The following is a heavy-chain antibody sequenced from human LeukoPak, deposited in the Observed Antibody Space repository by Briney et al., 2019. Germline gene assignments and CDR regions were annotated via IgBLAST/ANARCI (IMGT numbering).Heavy chain of an antibody. CDR3: ATIYSGYYDSSGLLDY. Sequence: ASVKVSCKASGYNFTSYYMHWVRQAPGQGLEWMGIIKPSSDTTAYARKFQGRLTMTRDTSTSTVYMELSSLRSDDTAVYYCATIYSGYYDSSGLLDYWGQGTLVTVSS. CDR1: GYNFTSYY. CDR2: IKPSSDTT. D-gene: IGHD3-22*01. J-gene: IGHJ4*02. V-gene: IGHV1-46*01.